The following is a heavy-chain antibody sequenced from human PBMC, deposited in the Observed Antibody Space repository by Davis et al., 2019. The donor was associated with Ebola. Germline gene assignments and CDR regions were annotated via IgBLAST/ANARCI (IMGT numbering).Heavy chain of an antibody. CDR1: GYTFTGYY. Sequence: AASVKVSCKASGYTFTGYYIHWVRQAPGQGLEWMGWINPHNGNTNYAQNVQGRVTMTTDTSTSTAYMEVGSLRSDDTAVYYCARAQFPTTSDHWGQGTLVTVSS. CDR3: ARAQFPTTSDH. V-gene: IGHV1-18*04. D-gene: IGHD1-1*01. J-gene: IGHJ4*02. CDR2: INPHNGNT.